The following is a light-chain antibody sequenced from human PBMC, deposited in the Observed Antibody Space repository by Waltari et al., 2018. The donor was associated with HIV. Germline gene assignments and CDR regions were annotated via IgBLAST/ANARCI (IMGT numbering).Light chain of an antibody. CDR2: DAS. V-gene: IGKV1-33*01. CDR1: QDISNY. Sequence: DIQMTQSPSSLSASVGDRVTITCQASQDISNYLNWYQQKPGKAPKLLIYDASNLETGVPSRFSGSRSGTDFTFTISSLQPEDFATYSCLQYNNLPYTFGQGTKLEIK. CDR3: LQYNNLPYT. J-gene: IGKJ2*01.